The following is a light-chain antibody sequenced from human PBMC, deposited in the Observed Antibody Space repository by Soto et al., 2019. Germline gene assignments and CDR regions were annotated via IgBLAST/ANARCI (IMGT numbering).Light chain of an antibody. CDR1: SSDVGSYNL. Sequence: QSALTQPASVSGSPGQSITISCTGTSSDVGSYNLVSWYQQHPGKAPKLMIYEGSKRPSGVSNRFSGSKSGNTASLTISGLQAEDEADYYCCSYAGCSTLGVFGGGTKVTVL. CDR2: EGS. V-gene: IGLV2-23*01. CDR3: CSYAGCSTLGV. J-gene: IGLJ2*01.